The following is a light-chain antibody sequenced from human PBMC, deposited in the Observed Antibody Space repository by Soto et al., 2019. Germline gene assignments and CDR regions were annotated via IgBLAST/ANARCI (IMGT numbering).Light chain of an antibody. CDR2: GAS. J-gene: IGKJ1*01. V-gene: IGKV3D-20*02. CDR3: HQRQSWPRT. CDR1: QSVSNTY. Sequence: IVLTQSPDTLSLSRWETATLSCRASQSVSNTYLAWYQQKPGQAPRLLIYGASGRATAIPDRFSGSGSGTEFTLIINRLEPEDFALYYCHQRQSWPRTLGQGTKVDIK.